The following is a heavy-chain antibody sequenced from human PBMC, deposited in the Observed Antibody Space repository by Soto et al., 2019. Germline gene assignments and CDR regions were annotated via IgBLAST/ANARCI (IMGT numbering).Heavy chain of an antibody. CDR2: INPSGVSA. CDR1: GYTFTSYY. Sequence: QVQLVQSGAEVKKPGASVKVSCKASGYTFTSYYMHWVRQAPGQRLEWMGRINPSGVSATYAQNFQGRVTMTRAASTSTLYMELRGLRSEDTAVYYCSRVGDPLQVNFYYGMDVWGQGTTVTVSS. J-gene: IGHJ6*02. CDR3: SRVGDPLQVNFYYGMDV. V-gene: IGHV1-46*01.